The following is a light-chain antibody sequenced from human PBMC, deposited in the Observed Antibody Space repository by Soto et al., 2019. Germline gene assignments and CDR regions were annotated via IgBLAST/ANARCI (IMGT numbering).Light chain of an antibody. V-gene: IGLV2-8*01. Sequence: QSALTQPPSASGSPGMSVTLSCSGTDNDVGRYDYVSWYQQHPGKAPKLLIYEVSKRPSGVRDRFSASKSGNTASLTVSGLQGEDEADYYCMSYVGGNSVAFGGGTKLTVL. J-gene: IGLJ2*01. CDR2: EVS. CDR3: MSYVGGNSVA. CDR1: DNDVGRYDY.